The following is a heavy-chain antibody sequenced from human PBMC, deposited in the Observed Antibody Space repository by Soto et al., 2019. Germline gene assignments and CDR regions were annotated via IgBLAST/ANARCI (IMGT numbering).Heavy chain of an antibody. Sequence: PSETLSLACTVSGGSISSSSYYWGWIRQPPGKGLEWIGSIYYSGSTYYNPSLKSRVTISVDTSKNQFSLKLSSVTAADTAVYYCARLLFFATRAYYDFWSGYYDDAFDIWGQGTMVTVSS. V-gene: IGHV4-39*01. D-gene: IGHD3-3*01. J-gene: IGHJ3*02. CDR2: IYYSGST. CDR3: ARLLFFATRAYYDFWSGYYDDAFDI. CDR1: GGSISSSSYY.